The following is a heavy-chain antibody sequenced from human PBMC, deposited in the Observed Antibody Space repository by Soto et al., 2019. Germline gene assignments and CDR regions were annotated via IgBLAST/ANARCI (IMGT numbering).Heavy chain of an antibody. CDR2: IIPIFGTA. J-gene: IGHJ4*02. D-gene: IGHD2-8*01. CDR3: ASSLFNHADPYYFDY. V-gene: IGHV1-69*13. Sequence: SAEVSCKAPGGTFSSYAISWVRQAPEQGLEWMGGIIPIFGTANYAQKFQGRVTITADESTSTAYMELSSLRSEDTAVFYCASSLFNHADPYYFDYLGQGTLVTVSS. CDR1: GGTFSSYA.